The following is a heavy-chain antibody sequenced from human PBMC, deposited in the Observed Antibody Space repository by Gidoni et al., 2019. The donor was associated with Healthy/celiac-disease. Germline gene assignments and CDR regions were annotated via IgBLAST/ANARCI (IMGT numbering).Heavy chain of an antibody. Sequence: QVQLQESGPGLVKPSETLSLTCTGAGGSISSYYWSWIRQPPGKGLEWIGYIYYSGSTNYNPSLKSRVTISVDTSKNQFSLKLSSVTAADTAVYYCARDSYSSGRFVWYFDLWGRGTLVTVSS. CDR3: ARDSYSSGRFVWYFDL. J-gene: IGHJ2*01. V-gene: IGHV4-59*01. CDR1: GGSISSYY. D-gene: IGHD6-19*01. CDR2: IYYSGST.